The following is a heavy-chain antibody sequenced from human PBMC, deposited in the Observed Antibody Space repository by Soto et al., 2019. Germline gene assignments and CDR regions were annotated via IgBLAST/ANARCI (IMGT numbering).Heavy chain of an antibody. CDR1: GYTLNTYY. D-gene: IGHD1-26*01. J-gene: IGHJ6*02. CDR2: MNPNSGNT. V-gene: IGHV1-8*02. Sequence: GASVKVSCKPSGYTLNTYYLHWVRQAPGQGLEWMGWMNPNSGNTGYAQKFQGRVTMTRNTSISTAYMELSSLRSEDTAVYYCASGVGTDYYYGMDVWGQGTTVTVSS. CDR3: ASGVGTDYYYGMDV.